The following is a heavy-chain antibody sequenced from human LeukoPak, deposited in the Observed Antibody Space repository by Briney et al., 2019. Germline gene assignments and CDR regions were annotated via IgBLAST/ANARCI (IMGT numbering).Heavy chain of an antibody. V-gene: IGHV3-7*01. D-gene: IGHD6-6*01. CDR1: GFTFSSHW. Sequence: AGGSLRLSCAASGFTFSSHWMSWVRQAPGKGLEWVANIKQDGSEKYYVDSVKGRFTISRDNAKNSLYLQVNSLRAEDTAVYYCARDRGGIAARPEGYWGQGTLVTVSS. J-gene: IGHJ4*02. CDR3: ARDRGGIAARPEGY. CDR2: IKQDGSEK.